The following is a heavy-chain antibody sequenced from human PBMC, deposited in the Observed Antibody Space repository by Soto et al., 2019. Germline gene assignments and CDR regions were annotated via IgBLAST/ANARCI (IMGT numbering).Heavy chain of an antibody. J-gene: IGHJ4*02. V-gene: IGHV3-30*18. D-gene: IGHD5-18*01. CDR2: ISYDGSNK. CDR3: AKDPSGGYSYGYYFEY. Sequence: PGGSLRLSCPAPGFTFSSYGIRWVRQAPGKGLERVAVISYDGSNKYYADSVKGRFTISRNNSKNTLYLEMNSLRAEDTGVYFGAKDPSGGYSYGYYFEYWGQGPLVTVSS. CDR1: GFTFSSYG.